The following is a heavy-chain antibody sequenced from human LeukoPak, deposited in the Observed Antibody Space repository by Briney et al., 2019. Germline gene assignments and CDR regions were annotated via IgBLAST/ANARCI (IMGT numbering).Heavy chain of an antibody. CDR3: ARHSGSGSFDAFDI. CDR2: IYYSGST. D-gene: IGHD1-26*01. V-gene: IGHV4-39*01. CDR1: GGSISSGSYY. Sequence: SETLSLTCTVSGGSISSGSYYWGWIRQPPGKGLEWIGSIYYSGSTYYNPSLKSRVTISVDTSKNQFSLKLSSVTAADTAVYYCARHSGSGSFDAFDIWGQGTMVTVSS. J-gene: IGHJ3*02.